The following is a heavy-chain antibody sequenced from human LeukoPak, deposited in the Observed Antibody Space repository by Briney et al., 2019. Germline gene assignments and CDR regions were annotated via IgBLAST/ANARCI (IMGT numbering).Heavy chain of an antibody. D-gene: IGHD3-3*01. CDR3: TRDLDFWSGYYAIGAFDY. V-gene: IGHV1-69*05. CDR2: IIPIFGTA. Sequence: SVKVSCTASRGTFSSYAISWVRQAPGHGLEWRGRIIPIFGTANCAQKLQGRVTITTDESTITAYMELSSLRSEDTAVYYCTRDLDFWSGYYAIGAFDYWGQGTLVTVSS. CDR1: RGTFSSYA. J-gene: IGHJ4*02.